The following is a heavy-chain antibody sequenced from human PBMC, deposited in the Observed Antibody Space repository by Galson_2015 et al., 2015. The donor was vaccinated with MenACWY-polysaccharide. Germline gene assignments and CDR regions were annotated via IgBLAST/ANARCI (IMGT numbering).Heavy chain of an antibody. V-gene: IGHV4-61*01. CDR1: GDSVSSGSYY. D-gene: IGHD6-13*01. Sequence: SETLSLTCTVSGDSVSSGSYYWSWIRQPPGKGLEWIGYIYYSGSTNYNPSLKSRVTISVGASKSQFSLKLGSVTAAGTAVYYCARYSTTWYYFDYWGQGTLVTVSS. CDR3: ARYSTTWYYFDY. J-gene: IGHJ4*02. CDR2: IYYSGST.